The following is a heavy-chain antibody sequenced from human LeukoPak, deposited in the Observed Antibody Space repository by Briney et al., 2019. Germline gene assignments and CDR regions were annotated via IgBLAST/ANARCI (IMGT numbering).Heavy chain of an antibody. CDR1: GFTFSSYG. V-gene: IGHV3-33*01. CDR2: IWYDGSNK. Sequence: GGSLRLSCAASGFTFSSYGMHWVRQAPGKGLEWVAVIWYDGSNKYYADSVKGRFTISRDNSKNTLYLQMNSLRAEDTAVYYCARAMITFGGVVVKWAFDIWGQGTVVTVSS. J-gene: IGHJ3*02. D-gene: IGHD3-16*02. CDR3: ARAMITFGGVVVKWAFDI.